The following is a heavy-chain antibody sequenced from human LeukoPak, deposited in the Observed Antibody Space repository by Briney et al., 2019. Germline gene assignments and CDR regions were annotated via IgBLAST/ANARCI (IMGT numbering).Heavy chain of an antibody. CDR3: ASGET. J-gene: IGHJ5*02. CDR1: GGSFSGYY. V-gene: IGHV4-34*01. Sequence: SETLSLTCAVYGGSFSGYYWSWIRQPPGKGLEWIGEINHSGSTNYNPSLKSRVTISVDTSKNQFSLKLSSVTAADTAVNYCASGETWGQGTLVTVSS. CDR2: INHSGST.